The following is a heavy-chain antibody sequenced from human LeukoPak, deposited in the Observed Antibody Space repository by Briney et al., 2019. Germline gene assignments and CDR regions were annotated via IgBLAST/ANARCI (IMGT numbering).Heavy chain of an antibody. J-gene: IGHJ4*02. CDR1: GGSISSNY. CDR3: ARGAGSWDY. Sequence: PSETLSLTCTVSGGSISSNYWSWIRQPPGKGLEGIGYIYYSRSTNYNPSLKSRATISVDTSKQQFSLKLSSVTATDTAVYYCARGAGSWDYWGQGTLVTVSS. CDR2: IYYSRST. V-gene: IGHV4-59*01. D-gene: IGHD3-10*01.